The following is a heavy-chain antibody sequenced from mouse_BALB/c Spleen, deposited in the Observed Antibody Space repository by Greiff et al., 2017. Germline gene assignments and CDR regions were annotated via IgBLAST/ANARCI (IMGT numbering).Heavy chain of an antibody. D-gene: IGHD2-2*01. CDR2: ISSGSSTI. CDR1: GFTFSSFG. J-gene: IGHJ3*01. Sequence: EVKVVESGGGLVQPGGSRKLSCAASGFTFSSFGMHWVRQAPEKGLEWVAYISSGSSTIYYADTVKGRFTISRDNPKNTLFLQMTSLRSEDTAMYYCARSGYGYDGAWFAYWGQGTLVTVSA. V-gene: IGHV5-17*02. CDR3: ARSGYGYDGAWFAY.